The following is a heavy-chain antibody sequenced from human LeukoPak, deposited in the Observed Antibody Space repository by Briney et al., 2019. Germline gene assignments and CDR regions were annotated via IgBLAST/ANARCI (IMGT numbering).Heavy chain of an antibody. CDR2: ISYDGSNK. V-gene: IGHV3-30-3*01. CDR3: ARESLLNDY. J-gene: IGHJ4*02. CDR1: GFTFSSYA. Sequence: GGSLRLSCAASGFTFSSYAMHWVRQAPGKGLEWVAVISYDGSNKYYADSVKGRFTISRDNSKNTLYLQMNSLRAEDTAVYYCARESLLNDYWGQGTLVTVSS.